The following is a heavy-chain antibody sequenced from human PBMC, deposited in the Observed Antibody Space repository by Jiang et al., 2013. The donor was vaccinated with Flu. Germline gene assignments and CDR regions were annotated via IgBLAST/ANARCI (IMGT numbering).Heavy chain of an antibody. CDR2: SNPIFGTT. V-gene: IGHV1-69*06. J-gene: IGHJ4*02. CDR3: ARASWGYSYGPFEY. D-gene: IGHD5-18*01. CDR1: GGTFSSYA. Sequence: RAEVKKPGSSVKVSCKASGGTFSSYAFSWVRQAPGQGLEWMGGSNPIFGTTDYAQKFQGRVTIIADRSTNTVYMDLRSLRSEDTAVYYCARASWGYSYGPFEYWGQGTLVTVSS.